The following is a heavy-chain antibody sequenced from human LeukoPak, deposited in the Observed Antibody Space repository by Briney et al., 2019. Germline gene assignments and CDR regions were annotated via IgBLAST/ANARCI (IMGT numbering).Heavy chain of an antibody. CDR1: GGSFSGYY. CDR3: ARTYYYGSGSYYPYYHYYMDV. J-gene: IGHJ6*03. D-gene: IGHD3-10*01. V-gene: IGHV4-34*01. Sequence: SETLSLTCAVYGGSFSGYYWSWIRQPPGKGLEGFGEINHSGSTNYNPSLKSRVTISVDTSKNQFSLKLSSVTAADTAVYYCARTYYYGSGSYYPYYHYYMDVWGKGTTVTISS. CDR2: INHSGST.